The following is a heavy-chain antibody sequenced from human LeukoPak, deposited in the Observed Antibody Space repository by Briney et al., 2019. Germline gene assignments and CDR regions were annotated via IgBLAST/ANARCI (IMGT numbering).Heavy chain of an antibody. Sequence: GGSLRLSCAASGFTFSSYAMSWVRQAPGKGLEWVSAISGSGGSTYYADSVKGRFTISRDNSKNTLYLQMNSLRAEDTAVYYCAGGGSGYDFWSGYYAATYGMDVWGQGTTVTVSS. CDR3: AGGGSGYDFWSGYYAATYGMDV. J-gene: IGHJ6*02. V-gene: IGHV3-23*01. CDR1: GFTFSSYA. CDR2: ISGSGGST. D-gene: IGHD3-3*01.